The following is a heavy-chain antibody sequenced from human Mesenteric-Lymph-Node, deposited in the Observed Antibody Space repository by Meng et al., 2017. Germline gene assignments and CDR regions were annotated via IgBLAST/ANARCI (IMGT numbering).Heavy chain of an antibody. V-gene: IGHV3-11*01. D-gene: IGHD1-7*01. CDR3: ASLLSGTTFA. Sequence: GGSLRLSCAASGFTFSDYYMSWIRQAPGKGLEWVSYISSSGSTIYYADSVKGRFTISRDNAKNTLYLQMNSMRAEGTAVYYCASLLSGTTFAWGQGTLVTVSS. CDR1: GFTFSDYY. CDR2: ISSSGSTI. J-gene: IGHJ5*02.